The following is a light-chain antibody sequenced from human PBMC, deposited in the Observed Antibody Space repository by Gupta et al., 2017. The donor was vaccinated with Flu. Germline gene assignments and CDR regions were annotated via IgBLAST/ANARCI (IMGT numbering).Light chain of an antibody. CDR1: SSNIGSNT. CDR2: SNN. J-gene: IGLJ1*01. Sequence: QSVLTQPPSASGTPGQRVTISCSGSSSNIGSNTVNWYQQLPGTAPKLLIYSNNQRPSGVPDRFSGSNSGTSASLAISGLQSEDEADYYCEAWDDSLNGPYVFGTGTKVTVL. CDR3: EAWDDSLNGPYV. V-gene: IGLV1-44*01.